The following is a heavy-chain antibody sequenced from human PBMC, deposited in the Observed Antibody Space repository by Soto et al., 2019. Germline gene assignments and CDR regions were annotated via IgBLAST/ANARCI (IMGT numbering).Heavy chain of an antibody. CDR2: IFHSGST. J-gene: IGHJ5*02. D-gene: IGHD5-12*01. Sequence: SETLSLTCTVSGGSINSSSSYWAWIRQPPGKGLEWIGNIFHSGSTYYNPSLESRVTISVDTSKNQFSLRLSSVTAADTAMYYCSVANSNWFDPWGQGTLVTVSS. CDR3: SVANSNWFDP. V-gene: IGHV4-39*01. CDR1: GGSINSSSSY.